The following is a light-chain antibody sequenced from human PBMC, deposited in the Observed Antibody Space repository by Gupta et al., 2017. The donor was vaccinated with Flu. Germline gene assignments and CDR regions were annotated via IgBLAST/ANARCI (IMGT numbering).Light chain of an antibody. CDR1: QSISSW. CDR2: KAS. Sequence: DIQMTQPPFTLSASVGDRVTITCRASQSISSWLAWYQQKPGKAPKLLIYKASSLESGVPSRFSGSGSGTEFTLTISSLQPDDFATYYCQQYNGYSHTFGQGTKLEIK. V-gene: IGKV1-5*03. CDR3: QQYNGYSHT. J-gene: IGKJ2*01.